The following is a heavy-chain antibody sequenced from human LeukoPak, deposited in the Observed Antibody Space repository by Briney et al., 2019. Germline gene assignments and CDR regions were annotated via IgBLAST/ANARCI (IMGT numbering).Heavy chain of an antibody. CDR3: ARDSETTFSY. V-gene: IGHV1-18*01. Sequence: GASLKVSCKASGYTFTSYGISWVRQAPGQGLEWMGWISAYNGNTNYAQKLQGRVTMTTDTSASTAHMELRSLRSDDTAVYYCARDSETTFSYWGQGTLVTVSS. CDR1: GYTFTSYG. D-gene: IGHD2/OR15-2a*01. CDR2: ISAYNGNT. J-gene: IGHJ4*02.